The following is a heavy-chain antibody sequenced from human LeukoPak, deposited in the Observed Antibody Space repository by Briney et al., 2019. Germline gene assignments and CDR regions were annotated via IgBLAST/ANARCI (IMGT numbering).Heavy chain of an antibody. CDR3: ATQVGGYSYGYRYFDY. CDR1: GYTLTELS. J-gene: IGHJ4*02. Sequence: ASVKVSCKVSGYTLTELSMHWVRQAPGKGLEWMGGFDPEDGETIYAQKFQGRVTMTEDTSTDTAYMVLSSLRSEDTAVYYCATQVGGYSYGYRYFDYWGQGTLVTVSS. CDR2: FDPEDGET. V-gene: IGHV1-24*01. D-gene: IGHD5-18*01.